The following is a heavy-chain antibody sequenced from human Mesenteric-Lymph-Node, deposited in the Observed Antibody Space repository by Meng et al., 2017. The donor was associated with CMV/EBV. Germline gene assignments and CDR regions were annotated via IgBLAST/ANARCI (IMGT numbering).Heavy chain of an antibody. CDR3: ARRVPGLHYFDY. CDR2: MYYSGST. V-gene: IGHV4-31*11. CDR1: GGSISNNNW. J-gene: IGHJ4*02. Sequence: SETLSLTCAVSGGSISNNNWWTWIRQHPGKGLEWIGYMYYSGSTYYNPSLKSRVTISLDTSKNQFSLKLSSVIAADTAVYYCARRVPGLHYFDYWGPGSLVTVSS. D-gene: IGHD5/OR15-5a*01.